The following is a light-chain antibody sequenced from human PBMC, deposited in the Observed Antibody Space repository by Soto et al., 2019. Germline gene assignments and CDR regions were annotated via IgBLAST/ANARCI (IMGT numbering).Light chain of an antibody. CDR1: QSISSH. Sequence: DIQMTQSPSSLSASVEDRVTITFRASQSISSHLNWYQQKPGKAPKLLIFAASSLQSGVPSRFSGSRSGPDFTLTINSLQPEDFATYYCQQSYSSPPTFGQGTKVDIK. CDR2: AAS. CDR3: QQSYSSPPT. J-gene: IGKJ1*01. V-gene: IGKV1-39*01.